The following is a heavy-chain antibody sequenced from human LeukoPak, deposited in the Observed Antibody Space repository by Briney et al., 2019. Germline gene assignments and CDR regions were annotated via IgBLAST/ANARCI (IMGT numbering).Heavy chain of an antibody. Sequence: SETLSLTCTVSGGSISSYYWSWIRQPPGKGLEWIGEINHSGSTNYNPSLKSRVTISVDTSKNQFSLKLSSVTAADTAVYYCARAIAAGSYYYYGMDVWGQGTTITVSS. J-gene: IGHJ6*02. D-gene: IGHD6-13*01. CDR3: ARAIAAGSYYYYGMDV. CDR1: GGSISSYY. V-gene: IGHV4-34*01. CDR2: INHSGST.